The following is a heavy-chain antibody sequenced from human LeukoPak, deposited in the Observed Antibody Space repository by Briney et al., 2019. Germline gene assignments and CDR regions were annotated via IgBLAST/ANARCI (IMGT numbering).Heavy chain of an antibody. D-gene: IGHD3-9*01. J-gene: IGHJ3*02. V-gene: IGHV3-21*01. CDR2: ISSSSSYI. CDR3: ARDPDILSDYAFDI. CDR1: GFTFSSYS. Sequence: GGSLRLSCAASGFTFSSYSMSWVRQAPGKGLEWVSSISSSSSYIYYADSVKGRFTISRDNAKNSLYLQMNSLRAEDTAVYYCARDPDILSDYAFDIWGQGTMVTVSS.